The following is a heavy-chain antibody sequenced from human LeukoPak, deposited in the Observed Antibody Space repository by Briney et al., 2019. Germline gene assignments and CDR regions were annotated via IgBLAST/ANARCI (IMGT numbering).Heavy chain of an antibody. CDR2: IYYRGRT. CDR3: ASLPSTLTKIFDY. V-gene: IGHV4-59*01. J-gene: IGHJ4*02. D-gene: IGHD4-11*01. Sequence: SETLSLACTVSGPSISSYCWSWIRQPPGKGLEWLGSIYYRGRTHSNPSLKSRVPLSRDTSKNQFSLKLSYVTAADTAMYYCASLPSTLTKIFDYWGQGTLVTVSS. CDR1: GPSISSYC.